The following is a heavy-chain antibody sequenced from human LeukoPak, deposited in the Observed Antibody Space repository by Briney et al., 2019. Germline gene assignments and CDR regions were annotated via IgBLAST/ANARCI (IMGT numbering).Heavy chain of an antibody. CDR2: IYYSGST. CDR1: GGSISSYY. J-gene: IGHJ4*02. D-gene: IGHD1-26*01. CDR3: ARSGSQRYGGAFDD. V-gene: IGHV4-59*08. Sequence: PSETLSLTCTVSGGSISSYYWSWIRQPPGKGLEWIGYIYYSGSTNYNPSLKSRVTISSDTSKNQFSLRLSSVTAADTAVYYCARSGSQRYGGAFDDWGQGTLVTVSS.